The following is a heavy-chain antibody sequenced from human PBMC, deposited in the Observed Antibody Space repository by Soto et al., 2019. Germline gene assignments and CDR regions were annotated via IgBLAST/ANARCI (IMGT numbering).Heavy chain of an antibody. CDR3: ARTDGAFDI. V-gene: IGHV3-48*02. CDR1: TFITYN. J-gene: IGHJ3*02. CDR2: ISSSGSVV. Sequence: TFITYNTKWVRQAPGKGLEWVSYISSSGSVVYYAASVKGRFTISRDNAKNSLFLQMNSLRDEDTAVYYCARTDGAFDIWGRGTMVTVSS.